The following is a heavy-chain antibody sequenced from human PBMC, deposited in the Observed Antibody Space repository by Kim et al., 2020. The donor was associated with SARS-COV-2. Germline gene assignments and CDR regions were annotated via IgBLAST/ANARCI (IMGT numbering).Heavy chain of an antibody. D-gene: IGHD6-19*01. CDR2: IYHSGST. Sequence: SETLSLTCAVSGGSISSSNWWSWVRQPPGKGLEWIGEIYHSGSTNYNPSLKSRVTISVDKSKNQFSLKLSSVTAADTAVYYCARAPYSSGWYRSRWFDPWGQGTLVTVSS. V-gene: IGHV4-4*02. CDR3: ARAPYSSGWYRSRWFDP. J-gene: IGHJ5*02. CDR1: GGSISSSNW.